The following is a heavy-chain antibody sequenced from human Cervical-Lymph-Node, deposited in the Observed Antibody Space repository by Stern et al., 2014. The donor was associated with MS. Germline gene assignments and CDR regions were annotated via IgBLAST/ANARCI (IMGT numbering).Heavy chain of an antibody. CDR3: ATTNPQTGADDR. CDR2: IIPVVCIS. Sequence: VPLGESGAEVKKPGSSVKVSCTASGGSFSSYTFNWVRQAPGQGLEWLGRIIPVVCISDYTQRSRGRVTFSADKSTSTAFMELTSLRSEDTALYFCATTNPQTGADDRWGQGTLVIVSS. V-gene: IGHV1-69*09. CDR1: GGSFSSYT. D-gene: IGHD1-14*01. J-gene: IGHJ4*02.